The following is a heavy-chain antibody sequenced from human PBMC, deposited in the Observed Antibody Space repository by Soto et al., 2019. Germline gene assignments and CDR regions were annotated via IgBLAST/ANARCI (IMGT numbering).Heavy chain of an antibody. CDR2: IYYSGST. Sequence: QVQLQESGPGLVKPSQTLSLTCTVSGGSISSGDYYWNWIRQHPGKGLEWLGYIYYSGSTYYNPSLMSRLTISVDTSKSQFSLKLTSVTAADTAVYHCARTSISMSRGVIIDYWGQGTLVTVSS. V-gene: IGHV4-31*03. CDR1: GGSISSGDYY. CDR3: ARTSISMSRGVIIDY. D-gene: IGHD3-10*01. J-gene: IGHJ4*02.